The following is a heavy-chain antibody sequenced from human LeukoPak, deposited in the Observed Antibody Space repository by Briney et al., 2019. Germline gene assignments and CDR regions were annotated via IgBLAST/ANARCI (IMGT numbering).Heavy chain of an antibody. J-gene: IGHJ5*02. D-gene: IGHD2-2*01. CDR1: GLTFSSCA. CDR2: ISGSSGHT. Sequence: WGSLTLTCAASGLTFSSCALCWGCQAPGKGLEWVSAISGSSGHTYYADSVKGRFTISRGTSKNTLYLQMNSPRAEDTAVYYCAKVPSGIVGLPAVYFGPWGQGTLVTVSS. V-gene: IGHV3-23*01. CDR3: AKVPSGIVGLPAVYFGP.